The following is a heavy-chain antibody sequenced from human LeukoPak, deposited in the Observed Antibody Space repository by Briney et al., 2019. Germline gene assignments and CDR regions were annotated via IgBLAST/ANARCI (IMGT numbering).Heavy chain of an antibody. Sequence: SETLYLTCTVSGGSISSYYWSWIREPAGKGLEWIGRIYTSESTNYNPSLKSRVTMSVDTSKNQFSLKLSSVTAADTAVYYCARDDYGVPHNWFDPWGQGTLVTVSS. CDR2: IYTSEST. CDR3: ARDDYGVPHNWFDP. V-gene: IGHV4-4*07. CDR1: GGSISSYY. J-gene: IGHJ5*02. D-gene: IGHD4-17*01.